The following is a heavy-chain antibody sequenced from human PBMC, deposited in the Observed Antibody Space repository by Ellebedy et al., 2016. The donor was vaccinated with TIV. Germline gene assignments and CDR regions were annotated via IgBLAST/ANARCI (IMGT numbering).Heavy chain of an antibody. CDR2: INPNSGDT. J-gene: IGHJ5*02. D-gene: IGHD7-27*01. Sequence: ASVKVSXXASGGTFSSYAISWVRQAPGQGLEWMGWINPNSGDTNYAQKFQGWVTMTRDTSISTAYMELRSLRSDDTAVYYCAKTGAIYYNWFDPWGQGTLVTVSS. CDR1: GGTFSSYA. CDR3: AKTGAIYYNWFDP. V-gene: IGHV1-2*04.